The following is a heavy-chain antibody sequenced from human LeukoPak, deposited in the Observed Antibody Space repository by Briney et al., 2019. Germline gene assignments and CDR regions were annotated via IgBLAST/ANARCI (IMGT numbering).Heavy chain of an antibody. CDR1: GFTFSYDW. J-gene: IGHJ6*03. Sequence: PGGSLRLSCAASGFTFSYDWMHWVRQAPGKGLVWVARIDTDGSSTTYADSVKGRFTISRDNAKNTLDLQMNSLRAEDTAVYYCARDRSGSHYYIDVWGKGTTVTVSS. CDR2: IDTDGSST. CDR3: ARDRSGSHYYIDV. V-gene: IGHV3-74*01. D-gene: IGHD1-26*01.